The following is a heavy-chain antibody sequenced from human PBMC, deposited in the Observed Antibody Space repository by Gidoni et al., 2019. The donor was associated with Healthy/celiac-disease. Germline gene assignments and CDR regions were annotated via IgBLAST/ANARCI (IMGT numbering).Heavy chain of an antibody. CDR1: GFTFSSYA. CDR3: AKVGGEKVGEGSAARRVFPPFPLLD. Sequence: EVQLLESGGGLVQPGGSLRLSCAASGFTFSSYAMSWVRQPPGKGLEWGPAISGSGGSTYYADSVKGRFTISRDNSKNTLYLQMNSLRAEDTAVYYCAKVGGEKVGEGSAARRVFPPFPLLDWGQGTLVTVSS. J-gene: IGHJ4*02. V-gene: IGHV3-23*01. D-gene: IGHD6-6*01. CDR2: ISGSGGST.